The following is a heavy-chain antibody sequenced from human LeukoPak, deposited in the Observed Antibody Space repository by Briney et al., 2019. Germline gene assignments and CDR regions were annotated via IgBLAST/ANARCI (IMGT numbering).Heavy chain of an antibody. CDR2: IYYSGST. CDR1: GGSISSGDYY. J-gene: IGHJ3*02. CDR3: ARGPGIAARLERAFDI. V-gene: IGHV4-30-4*01. D-gene: IGHD6-6*01. Sequence: SETLSHTCTVSGGSISSGDYYWSWIRQPPGKGLEWIGYIYYSGSTYYNPSLKSRVTISVDTSKNQFSLKLSSVTAADTAVYYCARGPGIAARLERAFDIWGQGTMVIVSS.